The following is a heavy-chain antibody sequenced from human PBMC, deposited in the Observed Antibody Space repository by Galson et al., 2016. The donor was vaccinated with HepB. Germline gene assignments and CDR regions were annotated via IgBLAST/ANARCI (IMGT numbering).Heavy chain of an antibody. D-gene: IGHD2-21*02. J-gene: IGHJ4*02. CDR3: ARSGKRMVVTAPIGY. Sequence: SVQVSCKAYGYTFTSSAMHCVRQAPGQRLEWLGWINAGNGNTKFSQKFQGRVTITRDTSASTAYMGLSSLRSEDTAVYDCARSGKRMVVTAPIGYWGQGTLVTVSA. V-gene: IGHV1-3*01. CDR2: INAGNGNT. CDR1: GYTFTSSA.